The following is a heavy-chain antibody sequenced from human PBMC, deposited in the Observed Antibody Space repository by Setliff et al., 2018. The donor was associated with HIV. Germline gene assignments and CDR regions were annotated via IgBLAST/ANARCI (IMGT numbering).Heavy chain of an antibody. Sequence: ASVKVSCKVSGGTFSGYAISWVRQAPGQGLEWMGGIIPIFGTANYAQKFQGRVTITTDESTSTAYMELSSLRSEDTAVYYCARGRQQLVHGAFDIWGQGTMVTVSS. J-gene: IGHJ3*02. CDR2: IIPIFGTA. V-gene: IGHV1-69*05. CDR3: ARGRQQLVHGAFDI. CDR1: GGTFSGYA. D-gene: IGHD6-13*01.